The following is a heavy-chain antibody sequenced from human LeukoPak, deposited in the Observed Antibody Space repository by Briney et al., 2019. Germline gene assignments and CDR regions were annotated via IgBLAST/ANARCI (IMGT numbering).Heavy chain of an antibody. CDR3: ARDRYYYDSSGYFSHGPDY. CDR2: IYYTGST. CDR1: GGSISNYY. V-gene: IGHV4-59*01. J-gene: IGHJ4*02. Sequence: SETLSLTCTVSGGSISNYYWNWIRQPPGKGLEWIGYIYYTGSTNYNPSLKSRVTISVDTSKNQFSLKLSSVTAADTAVYYCARDRYYYDSSGYFSHGPDYWGQGTLVTVSS. D-gene: IGHD3-22*01.